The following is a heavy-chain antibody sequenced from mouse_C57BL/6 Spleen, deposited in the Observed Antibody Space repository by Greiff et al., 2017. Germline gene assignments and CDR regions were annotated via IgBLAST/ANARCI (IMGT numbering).Heavy chain of an antibody. J-gene: IGHJ3*01. CDR3: TAPPRSWFAY. D-gene: IGHD2-10*02. CDR1: GFNIKDDY. CDR2: IDPENGDT. Sequence: EVQLQESGAELVRPGASVKLSCTASGFNIKDDYMHWVKQRPEQGLEWVGWIDPENGDTEYDSKFQGKATITADTSSNTASLQLSSLTSEDTAVYYCTAPPRSWFAYWGQGTLVTVSA. V-gene: IGHV14-4*01.